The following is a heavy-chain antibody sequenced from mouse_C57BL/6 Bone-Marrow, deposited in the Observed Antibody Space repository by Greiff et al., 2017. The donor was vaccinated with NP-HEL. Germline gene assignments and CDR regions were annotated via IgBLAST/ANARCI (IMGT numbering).Heavy chain of an antibody. Sequence: QVQLQQPGAELVKPGASVKLSCKASGYTFTSYWMQWVKQRPGQGLEWIGEIDPSDSYTNYNQKFKGKATLTVDTSSSTAYMQLSSLTSEDSAVYYCARYGYEAWFAYWGQGTLVTVSA. J-gene: IGHJ3*01. CDR1: GYTFTSYW. V-gene: IGHV1-50*01. CDR2: IDPSDSYT. D-gene: IGHD2-2*01. CDR3: ARYGYEAWFAY.